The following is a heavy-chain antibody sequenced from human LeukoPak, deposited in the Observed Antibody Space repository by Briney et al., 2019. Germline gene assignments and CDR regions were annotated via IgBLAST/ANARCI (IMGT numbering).Heavy chain of an antibody. CDR2: IYYSGST. V-gene: IGHV4-59*01. J-gene: IGHJ4*02. CDR3: ASGGYSSSWYARPFDY. D-gene: IGHD6-13*01. Sequence: PSETLSLTCTVSGGSLSSYYWSWIRQPPGKGLEWIGYIYYSGSTNYNPSLKSRVTISVDTSKNQFSLKLSSVTAADTAVYYCASGGYSSSWYARPFDYWGQGTLVTVSS. CDR1: GGSLSSYY.